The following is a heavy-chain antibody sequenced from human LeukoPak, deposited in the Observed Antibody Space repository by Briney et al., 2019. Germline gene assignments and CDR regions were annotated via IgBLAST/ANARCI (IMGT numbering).Heavy chain of an antibody. CDR2: ISSSSSYT. CDR3: ARDGDFWSGYSLQFDP. CDR1: GFTFSDYY. Sequence: PGGSLRLSCAASGFTFSDYYMSWIRQAPGKGLVWVSYISSSSSYTNYADSVKGRFTISRDNAKNSLYLQMNSLRAEDTAVYYCARDGDFWSGYSLQFDPWGQGTLVTVSS. J-gene: IGHJ5*02. D-gene: IGHD3-3*01. V-gene: IGHV3-11*06.